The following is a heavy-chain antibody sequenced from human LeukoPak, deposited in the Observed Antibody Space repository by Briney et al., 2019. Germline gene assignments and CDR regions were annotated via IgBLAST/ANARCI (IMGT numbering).Heavy chain of an antibody. D-gene: IGHD2-2*01. CDR2: INPNSGGT. J-gene: IGHJ6*02. CDR3: ARYPRGCSSTSCQYYYYGMDV. Sequence: ASVKVSCKASGYTFTGYYMHWVRQAPGQGLEWMGWINPNSGGTNYAQKFQGRVTMTRDTSISTAYMELSRLRSDDTAVYYCARYPRGCSSTSCQYYYYGMDVWGQGTTVTVS. CDR1: GYTFTGYY. V-gene: IGHV1-2*02.